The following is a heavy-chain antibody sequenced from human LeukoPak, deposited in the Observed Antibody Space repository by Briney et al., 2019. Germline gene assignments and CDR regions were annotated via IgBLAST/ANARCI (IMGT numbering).Heavy chain of an antibody. CDR3: ARGRSSGWPYYFDY. D-gene: IGHD6-19*01. V-gene: IGHV3-33*01. CDR1: GFIFSNYA. Sequence: GGSLRLSCAASGFIFSNYAIHWVRQAPGKGLEWVALIWYDGSEKFYADSVKGRFTISRDNSKNTLYLQMNSLRAADTAVYYCARGRSSGWPYYFDYWGQGTLVTVSS. CDR2: IWYDGSEK. J-gene: IGHJ4*02.